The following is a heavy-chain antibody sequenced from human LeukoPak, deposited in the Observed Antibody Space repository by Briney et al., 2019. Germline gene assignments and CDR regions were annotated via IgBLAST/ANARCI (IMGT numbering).Heavy chain of an antibody. CDR2: IIPIFGTA. J-gene: IGHJ4*02. CDR3: ARFRSGSYSDFDY. CDR1: GGTFSSYA. Sequence: SVKVSCKASGGTFSSYAISWVRQAPGQGLEWMGRIIPIFGTANYAQKFQGRVTITRNTSISTAYMELSSLRSEDTAAYYCARFRSGSYSDFDYWGQGTLVTVSS. V-gene: IGHV1-69*05. D-gene: IGHD1-26*01.